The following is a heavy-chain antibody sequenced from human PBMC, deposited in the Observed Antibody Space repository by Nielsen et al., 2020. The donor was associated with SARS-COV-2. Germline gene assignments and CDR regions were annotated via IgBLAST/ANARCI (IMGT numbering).Heavy chain of an antibody. CDR1: GYTFTSYG. CDR2: ISAYNGNT. V-gene: IGHV1-18*04. Sequence: ASVKVSCKASGYTFTSYGISWVRQAPGQGLEWMGWISAYNGNTNYAQKLQGRVTMTTDTSTSTAYMELRSLRSDDTAVYYCARAPSPGLVRGVIRGYYFDYWGQGTLVTVSS. D-gene: IGHD3-10*01. CDR3: ARAPSPGLVRGVIRGYYFDY. J-gene: IGHJ4*02.